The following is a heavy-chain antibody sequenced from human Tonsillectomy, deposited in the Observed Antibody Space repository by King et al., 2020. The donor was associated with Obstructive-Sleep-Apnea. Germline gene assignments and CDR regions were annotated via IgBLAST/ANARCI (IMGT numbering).Heavy chain of an antibody. CDR3: AKDVDIAGYNGMDV. CDR1: GFTFDDFA. V-gene: IGHV3-43D*03. Sequence: VQLVESGGVVVQPGGSLRLSCAAPGFTFDDFAMHWVRQAPGKGLEWVSLISWDGDSTYYADSVKGRFIISRDNSKNSLYLQMNSLRAEDTALYFCAKDVDIAGYNGMDVWGHGTTVTVSS. D-gene: IGHD5-12*01. CDR2: ISWDGDST. J-gene: IGHJ6*02.